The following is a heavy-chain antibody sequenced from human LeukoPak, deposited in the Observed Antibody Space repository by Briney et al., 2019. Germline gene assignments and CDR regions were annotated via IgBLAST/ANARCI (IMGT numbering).Heavy chain of an antibody. J-gene: IGHJ6*02. Sequence: PGGSLRLSCAASGFTFSDYYMSWIRQAPGKGLEWVSYISSSGSTIYYADSVKGRFTISRDNAKNSLYLQMNSLRAEDTAVYYCARGSGTYDILTGSPYYYGLDVWGQGTTVTVSS. D-gene: IGHD3-9*01. CDR3: ARGSGTYDILTGSPYYYGLDV. CDR2: ISSSGSTI. CDR1: GFTFSDYY. V-gene: IGHV3-11*01.